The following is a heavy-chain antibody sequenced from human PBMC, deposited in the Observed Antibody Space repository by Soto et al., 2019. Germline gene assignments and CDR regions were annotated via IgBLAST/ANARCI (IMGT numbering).Heavy chain of an antibody. J-gene: IGHJ6*02. Sequence: HPGGSLRLSCAASGFTFDDYAMHWVRQAPGKGLEWVSGISWNSGSIGYADSVKGRFTISRDNAKNSLYLQMNSLRAEDTALYYCAKDIAAAGTGTLYYYYGMDVWGQGTTVTVSS. CDR3: AKDIAAAGTGTLYYYYGMDV. CDR2: ISWNSGSI. V-gene: IGHV3-9*01. D-gene: IGHD6-13*01. CDR1: GFTFDDYA.